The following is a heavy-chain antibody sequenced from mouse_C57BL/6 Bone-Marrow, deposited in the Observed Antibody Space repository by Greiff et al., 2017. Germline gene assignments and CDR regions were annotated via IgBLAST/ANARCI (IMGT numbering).Heavy chain of an antibody. CDR1: GYTFTSYD. CDR3: ARLEFDGSSGDWYFDV. D-gene: IGHD1-1*01. Sequence: VQLQQSGPELVKPGASVKLSCKASGYTFTSYDINWVKQRPGQGLGWIGWIYPRDGGTKYTEKFKGKATLTVDTSSSTAYMELHSLTSEASAVYCCARLEFDGSSGDWYFDVWGTGTTVTASS. J-gene: IGHJ1*03. V-gene: IGHV1-85*01. CDR2: IYPRDGGT.